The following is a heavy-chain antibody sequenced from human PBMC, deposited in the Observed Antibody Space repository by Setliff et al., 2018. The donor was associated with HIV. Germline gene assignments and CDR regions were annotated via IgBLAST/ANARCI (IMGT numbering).Heavy chain of an antibody. V-gene: IGHV2-26*01. D-gene: IGHD3-3*01. Sequence: GSGPTLVNPPQTLTLTCTFSGISLNNTRVGVSWIRQPPGKALEWLAYIFSDDEKSYTTSLKSRLTIYKDTSKSQVVLTMTNIDPVDTATYYCARMREPYDFWSGSLVYFDYWGQGTLVTVSS. CDR2: IFSDDEK. CDR3: ARMREPYDFWSGSLVYFDY. CDR1: GISLNNTRVG. J-gene: IGHJ4*02.